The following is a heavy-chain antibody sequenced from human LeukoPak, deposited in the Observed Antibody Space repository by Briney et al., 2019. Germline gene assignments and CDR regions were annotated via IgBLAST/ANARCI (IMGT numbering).Heavy chain of an antibody. V-gene: IGHV4-31*03. Sequence: SETLSLTCTVSGDSISSANFYWNWIRQHPHPGKGLEWIGSIYFNGNTLYNPSLKSRLTISIDTSKNQFSLKLSSVTAADTAVYYCARITGGVVVADAVFDYWGQGTLVTVSS. D-gene: IGHD2-15*01. CDR2: IYFNGNT. J-gene: IGHJ4*02. CDR3: ARITGGVVVADAVFDY. CDR1: GDSISSANFY.